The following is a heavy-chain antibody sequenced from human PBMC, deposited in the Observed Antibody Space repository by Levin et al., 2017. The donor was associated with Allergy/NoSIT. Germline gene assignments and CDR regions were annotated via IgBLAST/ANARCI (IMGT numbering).Heavy chain of an antibody. V-gene: IGHV3-74*01. CDR1: GFTFSSYW. J-gene: IGHJ5*02. CDR2: INSDGSST. Sequence: GESLKISCAASGFTFSSYWMHWVRQAPGKGLVWVSRINSDGSSTSYADSVKGRFTISRDNAKNTLYLQMNSLRAEDTAVYYCARNRYCSSTSCSRLNWFDPWGQGTLVTVSS. D-gene: IGHD2-2*01. CDR3: ARNRYCSSTSCSRLNWFDP.